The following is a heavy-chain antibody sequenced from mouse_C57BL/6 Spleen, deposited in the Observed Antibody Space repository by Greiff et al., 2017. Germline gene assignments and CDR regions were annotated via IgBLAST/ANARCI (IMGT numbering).Heavy chain of an antibody. D-gene: IGHD1-1*01. CDR3: ATTVVATEAMDY. Sequence: EVKLVESGPELVKPGASVKISCKASGYSFTGYYMNWVKQSPEKSLEWIGEINPSTGGTTYNQKFKAKATLTVDKSSSTAYMQLKSLTSEDSAVYYCATTVVATEAMDYWGQGTSVTVSS. CDR2: INPSTGGT. J-gene: IGHJ4*01. CDR1: GYSFTGYY. V-gene: IGHV1-42*01.